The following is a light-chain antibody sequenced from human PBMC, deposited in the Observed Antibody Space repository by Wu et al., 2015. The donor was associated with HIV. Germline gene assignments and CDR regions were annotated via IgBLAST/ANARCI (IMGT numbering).Light chain of an antibody. CDR1: QSVSSSY. V-gene: IGKV3-20*01. Sequence: EIVLTQSPGTLSLFPGERATLSCRASQSVSSSYLAWYQQKPGQAPRLLIYGASSRATGIPDRFSGSGSGPDFTLTINSLKPEDSAVYYCQQYNNWPRSFGQGTKLEIK. CDR3: QQYNNWPRS. CDR2: GAS. J-gene: IGKJ2*03.